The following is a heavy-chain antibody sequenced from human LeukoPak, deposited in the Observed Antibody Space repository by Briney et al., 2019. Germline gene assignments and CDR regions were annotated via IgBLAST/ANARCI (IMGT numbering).Heavy chain of an antibody. CDR3: ARDRAYRITMVRGVLDY. V-gene: IGHV3-30*04. D-gene: IGHD3-10*01. CDR1: GFIFSSYA. CDR2: ISYDGSNK. J-gene: IGHJ4*02. Sequence: GGSLRLSCAASGFIFSSYAMHWVRQAPGKGLEWVAVISYDGSNKYYADSVKGRFTISRDNSKNTLYLQMNSLRAEDTAVYYCARDRAYRITMVRGVLDYWGQGTLVTVSS.